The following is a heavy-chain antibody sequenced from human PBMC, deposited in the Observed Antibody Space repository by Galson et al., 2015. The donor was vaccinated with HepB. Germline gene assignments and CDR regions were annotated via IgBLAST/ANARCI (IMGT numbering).Heavy chain of an antibody. CDR1: GYTFTSYG. Sequence: SVKVSCKASGYTFTSYGISWVRQAPGQGLEWMGWISAYNGNTNYAQKLQGRVTMTRDTSTSTAYMELRSLRSDDTAVYYCARSYGSGSYYNDPSPYYFDYWGQGTLVTVSS. CDR2: ISAYNGNT. D-gene: IGHD3-10*01. J-gene: IGHJ4*02. V-gene: IGHV1-18*04. CDR3: ARSYGSGSYYNDPSPYYFDY.